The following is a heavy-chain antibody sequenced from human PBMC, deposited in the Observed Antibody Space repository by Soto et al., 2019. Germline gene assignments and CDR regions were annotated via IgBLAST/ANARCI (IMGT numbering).Heavy chain of an antibody. CDR2: ISYDGSNK. CDR3: ARDSSGYSEYFQH. J-gene: IGHJ1*01. CDR1: GFTFSSYA. Sequence: GGSLRLSCAASGFTFSSYAMHWVRQAPGKGLEWVAVISYDGSNKYYADSVKGRFTISRDNSKNTLYLQMNSLRAEDTAVYYCARDSSGYSEYFQHWGQGTLVTVSS. D-gene: IGHD3-22*01. V-gene: IGHV3-30-3*01.